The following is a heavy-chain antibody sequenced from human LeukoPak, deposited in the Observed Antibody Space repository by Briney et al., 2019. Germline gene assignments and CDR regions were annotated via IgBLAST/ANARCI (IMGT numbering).Heavy chain of an antibody. Sequence: ASVKVSCKASGYIFTSYYMQWVRQAPGQGLEWMGIINPSGGSTNYAQKFQGRVTMTRDTSTSTVYMELSSLRSEDTAVYYCARGPPSQRTVVDTPTWGQGTQVTVSS. D-gene: IGHD5-18*01. CDR2: INPSGGST. CDR3: ARGPPSQRTVVDTPT. J-gene: IGHJ5*02. CDR1: GYIFTSYY. V-gene: IGHV1-46*01.